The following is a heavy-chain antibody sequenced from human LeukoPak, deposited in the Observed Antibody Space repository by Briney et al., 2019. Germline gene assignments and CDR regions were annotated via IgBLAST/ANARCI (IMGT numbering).Heavy chain of an antibody. CDR3: AKGGRGGFIALVPAATYYFDY. CDR2: ISYDGSNK. J-gene: IGHJ4*02. D-gene: IGHD2-2*01. CDR1: GFTFSSYG. Sequence: PGRSLRLSCAASGFTFSSYGMHWVRQAPGKGLEWVAVISYDGSNKYYADSVKGRFTISRDNSKNTLYLQMNSLRAEDTAVYYCAKGGRGGFIALVPAATYYFDYWGQGTLVTVSS. V-gene: IGHV3-30*18.